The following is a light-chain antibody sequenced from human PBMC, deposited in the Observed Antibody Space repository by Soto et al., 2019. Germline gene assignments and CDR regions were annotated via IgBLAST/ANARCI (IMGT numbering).Light chain of an antibody. CDR3: SSYTSSSSYV. CDR2: EVS. J-gene: IGLJ1*01. Sequence: QSVLTQPASVSGSPGQSITISCTGTSSDVGGYNFVSWYQQHPGKAPQLMIYEVSNRPSGVSNRVSGSKSGNTASLTISGLQAEDEADYDCSSYTSSSSYVFGTGTKLTVL. CDR1: SSDVGGYNF. V-gene: IGLV2-14*01.